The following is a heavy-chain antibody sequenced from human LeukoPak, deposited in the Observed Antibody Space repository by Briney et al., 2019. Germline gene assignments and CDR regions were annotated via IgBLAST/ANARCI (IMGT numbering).Heavy chain of an antibody. J-gene: IGHJ4*02. CDR1: GHTFTSYG. V-gene: IGHV1-18*04. CDR3: ARGRDYYDSSGYLYFDL. Sequence: GTSVKVSCKASGHTFTSYGLSWVRQAPGQGLEWMGWISIYNGDTKYAQKLQARFTMTTDTSTNTAYMELRSLRSDDTAVYYCARGRDYYDSSGYLYFDLWGQGTLVTVSS. CDR2: ISIYNGDT. D-gene: IGHD3-22*01.